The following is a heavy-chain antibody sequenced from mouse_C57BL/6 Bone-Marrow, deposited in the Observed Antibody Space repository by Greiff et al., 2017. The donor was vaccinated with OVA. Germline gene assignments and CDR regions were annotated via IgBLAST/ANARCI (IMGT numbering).Heavy chain of an antibody. CDR3: ARRDGYYYWYFDV. Sequence: EVKLVESGGDLVKPGGSLKLSCAASGFTFSSYGMSWVRQTPDKRLEWVATISSGGSYTYYPDSVKGRFTISRDNAKNTLYLQMSSLKSEDTARYYCARRDGYYYWYFDVWGTGTTVTVSS. CDR1: GFTFSSYG. J-gene: IGHJ1*03. V-gene: IGHV5-6*02. D-gene: IGHD2-3*01. CDR2: ISSGGSYT.